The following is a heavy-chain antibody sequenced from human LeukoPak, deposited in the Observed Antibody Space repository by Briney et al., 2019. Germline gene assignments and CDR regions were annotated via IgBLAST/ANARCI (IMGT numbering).Heavy chain of an antibody. CDR2: INHSGST. V-gene: IGHV4-34*01. D-gene: IGHD5-24*01. J-gene: IGHJ4*01. Sequence: SETLSLTCAVYGGPFSDYYWSWIRQPPGKGLEWIGKINHSGSTNYSPSLKSRVTITIDTSKNQISLKLNSMTAADTAVYYCARGEGARDGYNYAGPFYFDYWGHGTLVTVSS. CDR3: ARGEGARDGYNYAGPFYFDY. CDR1: GGPFSDYY.